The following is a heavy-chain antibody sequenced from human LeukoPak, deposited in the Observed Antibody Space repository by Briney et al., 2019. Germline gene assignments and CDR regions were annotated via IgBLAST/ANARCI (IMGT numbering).Heavy chain of an antibody. V-gene: IGHV1-69*04. D-gene: IGHD5-18*01. CDR1: GGTFSSYA. CDR3: ARSERRYSYGLRPFDY. Sequence: ASVKVSCKASGGTFSSYAISWLRQAPGQGLEWMGRIIPILVIANYAQKFQGRVTITADKSTSTAYMELSSLRSEDTAVYYCARSERRYSYGLRPFDYWGQGTLVTVSS. CDR2: IIPILVIA. J-gene: IGHJ4*02.